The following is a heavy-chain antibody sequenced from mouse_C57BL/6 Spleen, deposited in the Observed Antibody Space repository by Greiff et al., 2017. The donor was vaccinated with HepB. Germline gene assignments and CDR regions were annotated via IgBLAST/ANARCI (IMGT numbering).Heavy chain of an antibody. Sequence: QVHVKQSGAELVRPGPSVKMSCKASGYTFTNYWIGWAKQRPGHGLEWIGDIYPGGGYTNYNEKFKGKATLTADKSSSTAYMQFSSLTSEDSAIYYCARSGYGSSYGYFDVWGTGTTVTVSS. J-gene: IGHJ1*03. D-gene: IGHD1-1*01. CDR3: ARSGYGSSYGYFDV. CDR2: IYPGGGYT. V-gene: IGHV1-63*01. CDR1: GYTFTNYW.